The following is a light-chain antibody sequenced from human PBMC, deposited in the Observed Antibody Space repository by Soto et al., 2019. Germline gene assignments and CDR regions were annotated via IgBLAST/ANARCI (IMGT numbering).Light chain of an antibody. V-gene: IGLV2-11*01. Sequence: QSALTQPRSVSGSPGQSVTISCTGTSSDVGGYNYVSWYQQHPGKAPKLMIYDVRKRPSGVPDRFSGSKSGNTASLTISGLQDEDEADYYCCSYAGSYYVFGAGTKVTVL. CDR2: DVR. J-gene: IGLJ1*01. CDR3: CSYAGSYYV. CDR1: SSDVGGYNY.